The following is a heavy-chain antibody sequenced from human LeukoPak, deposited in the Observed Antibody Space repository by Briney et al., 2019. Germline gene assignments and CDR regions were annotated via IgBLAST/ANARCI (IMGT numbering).Heavy chain of an antibody. J-gene: IGHJ6*02. CDR3: ARVLGGDGYNPELYYYGMDV. CDR2: IIPIFGIA. V-gene: IGHV1-69*04. Sequence: SVKVSCKASGGTFSSYAISWVRQAPGQGLEWMGRIIPIFGIANYAQKFQGRVTITADKSTSTAYMELSSLRSEDTAVYYCARVLGGDGYNPELYYYGMDVWGQGTTVTVSS. D-gene: IGHD5-24*01. CDR1: GGTFSSYA.